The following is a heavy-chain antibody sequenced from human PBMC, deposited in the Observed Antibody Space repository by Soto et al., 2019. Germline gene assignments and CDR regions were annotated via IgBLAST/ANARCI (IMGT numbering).Heavy chain of an antibody. D-gene: IGHD5-18*01. CDR1: GFTFSSYA. CDR3: ARDLWIQLWGPD. CDR2: ISYDGSNK. V-gene: IGHV3-30-3*01. J-gene: IGHJ4*02. Sequence: QVQLVESGGGVVQPGRSLRLSCAASGFTFSSYAMHWVRQAPGKGLEWVAVISYDGSNKYYADSVKGRFTISRDNSKNTLYLQMNSLRAEDTAVYYCARDLWIQLWGPDWGQGTLVTVSS.